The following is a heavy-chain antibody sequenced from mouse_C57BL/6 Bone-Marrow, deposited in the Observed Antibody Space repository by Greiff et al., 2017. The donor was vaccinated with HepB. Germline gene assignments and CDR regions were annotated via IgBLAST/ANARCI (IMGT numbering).Heavy chain of an antibody. CDR1: GFTFTDYY. V-gene: IGHV7-3*01. CDR2: IRNKANGYTT. Sequence: EVQLVESGGGLVQPGGSLSLSCAASGFTFTDYYMSWVRQPPGKALEWLGFIRNKANGYTTEYSASVNGRFTISRDNSQISLYLQMNALRAEDSATYYCARSYYGLAYWGQVTLVTVSA. CDR3: ARSYYGLAY. D-gene: IGHD1-1*01. J-gene: IGHJ3*01.